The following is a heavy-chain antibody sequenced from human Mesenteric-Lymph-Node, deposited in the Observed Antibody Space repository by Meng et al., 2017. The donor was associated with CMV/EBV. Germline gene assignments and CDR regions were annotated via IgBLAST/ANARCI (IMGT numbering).Heavy chain of an antibody. CDR3: ARGLKWGTSSGYLRFDP. Sequence: SETLSLTCTVSGGSISSSSYYWGWIRQPQGKGLEWIGSIYYSGSTYYNPSLKSRVTISVDTSKNQFSLKLSSVTAADTAVYYCARGLKWGTSSGYLRFDPWGQGTLVTVSS. D-gene: IGHD3-22*01. CDR1: GGSISSSSYY. CDR2: IYYSGST. V-gene: IGHV4-39*07. J-gene: IGHJ5*02.